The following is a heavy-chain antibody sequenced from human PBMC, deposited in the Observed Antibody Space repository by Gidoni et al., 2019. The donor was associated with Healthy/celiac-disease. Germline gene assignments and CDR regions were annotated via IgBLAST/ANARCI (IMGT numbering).Heavy chain of an antibody. J-gene: IGHJ4*02. D-gene: IGHD6-19*01. CDR2: TYYRSNWYN. Sequence: QVQMQQSGPGLGKPSQTRSRTCAISGDTGSSKNAAWNWIRQSPSRGLEWLGRTYYRSNWYNDYAISVKSRITINPDTSKNQFSLQLNSVTPEDTAVYYCARDQWGSSGWFDYWGQGTLVTVSS. CDR1: GDTGSSKNAA. V-gene: IGHV6-1*01. CDR3: ARDQWGSSGWFDY.